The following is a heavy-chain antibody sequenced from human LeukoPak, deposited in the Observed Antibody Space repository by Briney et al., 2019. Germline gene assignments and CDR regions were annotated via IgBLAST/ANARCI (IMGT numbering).Heavy chain of an antibody. CDR3: ASSNYYYDSPNWFDP. CDR1: GFTFSSNG. V-gene: IGHV3-30*02. CDR2: IQYDGSNK. Sequence: GGSLRLSCVASGFTFSSNGMHWVRQAPGKGLEWVTFIQYDGSNKYYADSVKGRFTISRDNSKNTLYLQMNSLRAEDTAVYYCASSNYYYDSPNWFDPWGQGTLVTVSS. J-gene: IGHJ5*02. D-gene: IGHD3-22*01.